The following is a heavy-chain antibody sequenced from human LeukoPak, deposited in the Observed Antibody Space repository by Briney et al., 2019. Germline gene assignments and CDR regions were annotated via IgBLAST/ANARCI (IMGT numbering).Heavy chain of an antibody. D-gene: IGHD3-3*01. CDR2: IYQSGSGSS. V-gene: IGHV4-39*01. CDR1: GGSIISSKYY. CDR3: ASTLRFLPYRRFDY. Sequence: PSETLSLTCSVSGGSIISSKYYWGWIRQPPGKGLEWIGSIYQSGSGSSYYNPSLKSRVTISGDTSKNQFFLRLSSVTAADTAVYYCASTLRFLPYRRFDYWGQGTLVTVPS. J-gene: IGHJ4*02.